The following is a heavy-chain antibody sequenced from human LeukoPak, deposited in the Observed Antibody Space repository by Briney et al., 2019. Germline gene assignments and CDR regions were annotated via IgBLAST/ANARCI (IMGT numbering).Heavy chain of an antibody. Sequence: GPSVKVSCKASGYMFSINDMHSVRQAPGQGLEWMGIINPSDGRTTYAQKYHGGLTMTRGNSTSTAYMMLSSLRSDDNAVYYCWARDCIQGSVVYWGQGTLVTVSS. D-gene: IGHD3-10*01. V-gene: IGHV1-46*01. CDR1: GYMFSIND. CDR3: WARDCIQGSVVY. J-gene: IGHJ4*02. CDR2: INPSDGRT.